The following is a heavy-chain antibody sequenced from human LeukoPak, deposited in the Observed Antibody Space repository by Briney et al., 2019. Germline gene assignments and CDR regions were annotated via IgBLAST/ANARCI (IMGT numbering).Heavy chain of an antibody. CDR1: GFTFSDHA. Sequence: PGGSLRLSCAASGFTFSDHAMSWVRQAPAKGLEWVSSINGNGGGSYYIDSVKGRFTVSRDNAKNSLYLQMNSLRAEDTALYHCARNNGMDVWGQGTTVIVSS. J-gene: IGHJ6*02. V-gene: IGHV3-23*01. CDR3: ARNNGMDV. CDR2: INGNGGGS.